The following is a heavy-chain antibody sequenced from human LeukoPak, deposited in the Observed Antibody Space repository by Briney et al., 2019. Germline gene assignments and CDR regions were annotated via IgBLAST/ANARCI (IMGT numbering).Heavy chain of an antibody. Sequence: GASVKVSCKASGYTFTSYGISWVRQAPGQGLEWMGWISAYNGNTKKAQKFQGRVTMTTDTSTSTAYMELRSLRSDDTAVYYCARRPRGSTSRRFDPWGQGTLVTVSS. CDR1: GYTFTSYG. CDR3: ARRPRGSTSRRFDP. J-gene: IGHJ5*02. CDR2: ISAYNGNT. D-gene: IGHD2-2*01. V-gene: IGHV1-18*01.